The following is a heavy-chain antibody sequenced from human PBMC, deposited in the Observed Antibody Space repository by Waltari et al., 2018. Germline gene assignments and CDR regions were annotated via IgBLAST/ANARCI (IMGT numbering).Heavy chain of an antibody. CDR2: IKSKTDGGTT. V-gene: IGHV3-15*01. CDR3: AKAQQRIAVAGTGAFDI. Sequence: EVQLVESGGGLVKPGGSLRLSCAASGFTFSNAWMSWVRQAPGKGLEWVGRIKSKTDGGTTDYAAPVKGRFTISRDNSKNTLYLQMNSLRAEDTAVYYCAKAQQRIAVAGTGAFDIWGQGTMVTVSS. J-gene: IGHJ3*02. D-gene: IGHD6-19*01. CDR1: GFTFSNAW.